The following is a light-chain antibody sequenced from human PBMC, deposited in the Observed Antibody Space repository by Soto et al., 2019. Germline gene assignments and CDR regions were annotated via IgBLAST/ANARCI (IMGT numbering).Light chain of an antibody. CDR3: MQALQTPRT. CDR2: LGS. Sequence: EIVMTQSPLSLTVTPGEPASISCKSTQSLLHRNGNTLLDWYIQKPGQSPQLPIYLGSRRAPGAPDRVSGSGSGTDFTLRISTVEADDAGIYYCMQALQTPRTFGRGTKLEI. V-gene: IGKV2-28*01. CDR1: QSLLHRNGNTL. J-gene: IGKJ1*01.